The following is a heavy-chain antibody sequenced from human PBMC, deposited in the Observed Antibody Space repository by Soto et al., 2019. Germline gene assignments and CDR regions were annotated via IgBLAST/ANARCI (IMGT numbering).Heavy chain of an antibody. CDR3: AKARDSSGWYLFVDY. CDR2: ISGGGGST. J-gene: IGHJ4*02. Sequence: PGGSLRLSCAASGFTFSNYAMHWVRQAPGEGLEWVSAISGGGGSTYYADSVKGRFTISRDNSKNTLYLQMNSLRAEDTAVYYCAKARDSSGWYLFVDYWGQGTLVTVSS. CDR1: GFTFSNYA. D-gene: IGHD6-19*01. V-gene: IGHV3-23*01.